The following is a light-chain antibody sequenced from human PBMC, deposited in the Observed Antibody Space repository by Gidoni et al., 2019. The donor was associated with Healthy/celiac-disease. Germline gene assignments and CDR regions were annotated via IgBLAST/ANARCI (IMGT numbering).Light chain of an antibody. CDR1: SSDVGSYNF. V-gene: IGLV2-23*02. CDR2: EVN. CDR3: CSYAGSSTFGV. Sequence: QSALTQPASVSGSPGQSITISCTGTSSDVGSYNFVSWYQQHPGKAPKLMISEVNKRPSGVSNRFSGSKSGNTASLTISGLQAEDEADYYCCSYAGSSTFGVFGGGTKLTVL. J-gene: IGLJ2*01.